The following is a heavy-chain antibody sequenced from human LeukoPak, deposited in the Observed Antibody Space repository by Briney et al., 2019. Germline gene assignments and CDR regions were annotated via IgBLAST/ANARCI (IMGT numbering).Heavy chain of an antibody. J-gene: IGHJ4*02. V-gene: IGHV3-53*01. CDR1: GFTVSSNY. CDR3: ARVPVASWIQLDS. CDR2: IYSGGST. Sequence: GGSLRLSCAASGFTVSSNYMSWVRQAPGKGLEWVSIIYSGGSTYFADSVKGRFTISRGNSKNTLYLQMNSLRAEDTALYYCARVPVASWIQLDSWGQGTLVTVSS. D-gene: IGHD6-13*01.